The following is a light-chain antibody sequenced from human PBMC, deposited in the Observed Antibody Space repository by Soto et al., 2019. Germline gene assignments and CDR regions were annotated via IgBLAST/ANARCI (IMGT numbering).Light chain of an antibody. CDR1: SSDVGGYNY. J-gene: IGLJ2*01. V-gene: IGLV2-14*01. CDR3: SSYTSSSTLVV. Sequence: QYALTQPASVSGSPGQSITISCTGTSSDVGGYNYVSWYQQHPGKAPKLMIYDVSNRPSGVSNRFSGSKSGNTASLTISGLQAEDEAYYYCSSYTSSSTLVVFGGGTKLTVL. CDR2: DVS.